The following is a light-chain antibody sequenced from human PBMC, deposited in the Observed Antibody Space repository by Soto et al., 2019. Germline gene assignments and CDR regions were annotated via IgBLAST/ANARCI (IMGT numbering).Light chain of an antibody. CDR1: SSDLGSYNL. J-gene: IGLJ2*01. V-gene: IGLV2-23*01. CDR3: FSYAGRDTLVV. CDR2: EAT. Sequence: QSVLTQPASVSGSPGQSITISCTGTSSDLGSYNLVSWYQHHPGKAPILIIYEATTRPSGISSRFSGSKSGYTASLTISGLQAEDEAFYSCFSYAGRDTLVVSGGGTQLTVL.